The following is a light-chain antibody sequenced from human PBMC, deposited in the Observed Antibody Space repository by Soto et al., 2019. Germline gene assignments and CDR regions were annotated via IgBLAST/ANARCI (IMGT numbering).Light chain of an antibody. CDR1: QSGSNNY. V-gene: IGKV3-20*01. CDR2: GSS. Sequence: EIVLTQAPGTLSLSPGERATLSCRASQSGSNNYIAWYQQRPDQAPRLLIFGSSDRATGIPDRFSGSGSGTDFTLTISRLETEDFALYYCHQYGSSPPYTFGQGNNLEI. CDR3: HQYGSSPPYT. J-gene: IGKJ2*01.